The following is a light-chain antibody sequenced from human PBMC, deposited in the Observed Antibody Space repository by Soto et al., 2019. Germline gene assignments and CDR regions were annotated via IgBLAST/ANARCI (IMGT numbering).Light chain of an antibody. Sequence: QSALTQPASVSGSPGQSITISCTGTSSDVGGYNYVSWYQQHPGKAPKLLIYEVSNRPSGVSNRFFGSKSGNTASLTISGLQGEDEADYYCSSYTSRSTNVFGTGTKLTVL. J-gene: IGLJ1*01. CDR2: EVS. CDR3: SSYTSRSTNV. V-gene: IGLV2-14*01. CDR1: SSDVGGYNY.